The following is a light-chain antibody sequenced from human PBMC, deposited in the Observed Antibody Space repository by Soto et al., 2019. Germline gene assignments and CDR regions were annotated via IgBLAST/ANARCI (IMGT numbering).Light chain of an antibody. J-gene: IGLJ2*01. CDR2: EVS. CDR3: SSHTSSRTSVV. CDR1: SSDVGGCNY. V-gene: IGLV2-14*01. Sequence: QSVLTQPASVSGSPGQSITISCSGTSSDVGGCNYVSWYQQHPGKAPKLMIYEVSNRPSGVSNRFSGSKSGNTASLRISGLQTEDEADYYCSSHTSSRTSVVFGGGTKLTV.